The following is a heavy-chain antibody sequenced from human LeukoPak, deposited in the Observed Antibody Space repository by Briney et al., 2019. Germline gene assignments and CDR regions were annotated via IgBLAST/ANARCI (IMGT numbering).Heavy chain of an antibody. Sequence: ASVKVSCKASGYTFTSYTMHWVRQAPGQRLEWMGWINTGNGNTKYSQEFQGRVTITRDTSASTAYMELSSLRSEDMAVYYCARGARFRSYGSGTYYTSLPFDPWGQGTLVTVSS. D-gene: IGHD3-10*01. CDR2: INTGNGNT. CDR1: GYTFTSYT. J-gene: IGHJ5*02. V-gene: IGHV1-3*03. CDR3: ARGARFRSYGSGTYYTSLPFDP.